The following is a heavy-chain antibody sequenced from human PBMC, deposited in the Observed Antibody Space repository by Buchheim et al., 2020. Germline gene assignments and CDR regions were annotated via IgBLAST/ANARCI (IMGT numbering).Heavy chain of an antibody. CDR1: GFTFSSYS. J-gene: IGHJ6*02. D-gene: IGHD1-26*01. V-gene: IGHV3-21*01. CDR2: ISSSSSYI. Sequence: EVQLVESGGGLVKPGGSLRLSCAASGFTFSSYSLNWVRQAPGKGLEWVSSISSSSSYIYYADSVKGRFTILRHNAKNSLYLQMNSLRAEDTAVYYCAGSTAYSESYYWGDYYYGMDVWGQGTT. CDR3: AGSTAYSESYYWGDYYYGMDV.